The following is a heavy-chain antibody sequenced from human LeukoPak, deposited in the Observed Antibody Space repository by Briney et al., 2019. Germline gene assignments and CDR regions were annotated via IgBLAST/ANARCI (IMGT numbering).Heavy chain of an antibody. V-gene: IGHV3-21*01. J-gene: IGHJ4*02. CDR3: ARDLSDDYSLDY. CDR2: ITISSSII. Sequence: GGSLRLSCAASGFSFSDYSMNWVRQAPGKGLEWVSSITISSSIIYYADSVKGRLTISRDNAKNSLFLQMNSLRAEDTAVYYCARDLSDDYSLDYWGQGTLVSVSS. CDR1: GFSFSDYS. D-gene: IGHD3-16*01.